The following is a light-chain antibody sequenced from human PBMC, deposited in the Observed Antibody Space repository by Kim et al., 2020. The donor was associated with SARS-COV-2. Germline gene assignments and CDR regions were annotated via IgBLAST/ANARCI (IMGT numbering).Light chain of an antibody. Sequence: EIVLTQYPATLSLSPGERATLSCRASQSVSNYLAWYQQKPGQAPRLLFFGASNRATGVPARFSGSGSVTDFTLTISSLEPEDFAVYYCQQHNSWPRTFGQGTKVDIK. V-gene: IGKV3-11*01. CDR1: QSVSNY. J-gene: IGKJ1*01. CDR3: QQHNSWPRT. CDR2: GAS.